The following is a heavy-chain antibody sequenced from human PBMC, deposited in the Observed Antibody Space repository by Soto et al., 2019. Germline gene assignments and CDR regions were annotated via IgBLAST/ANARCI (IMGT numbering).Heavy chain of an antibody. CDR1: GDSTAIYY. Sequence: PSETLSLTCNVSGDSTAIYYWSWTRQSAGKGLEWIGRIYTTGSINYNPSLRSRGTMSRDSSKNQLFLSLTSVTAADTAVYYCVRDRLNWFDPWGQGVLVTVSS. CDR2: IYTTGSI. V-gene: IGHV4-4*07. CDR3: VRDRLNWFDP. J-gene: IGHJ5*02.